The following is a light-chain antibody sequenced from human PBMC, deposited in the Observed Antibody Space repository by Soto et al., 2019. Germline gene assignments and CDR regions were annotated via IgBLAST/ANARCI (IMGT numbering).Light chain of an antibody. CDR3: QQYNNWPLWT. CDR1: QSVTSN. V-gene: IGKV3-15*01. J-gene: IGKJ1*01. CDR2: GAS. Sequence: EIVMTQSPATLYVSPGERATISCRASQSVTSNLAWYQQKPGQAPRLLIYGASTRATGIPARFSGSVSGTEFTLTISSLQSENFAVYYCQQYNNWPLWTFGQGTKVELK.